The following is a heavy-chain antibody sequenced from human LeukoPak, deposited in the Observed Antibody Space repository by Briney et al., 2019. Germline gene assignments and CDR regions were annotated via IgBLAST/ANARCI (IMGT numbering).Heavy chain of an antibody. CDR3: AKNGDRGAYCSGGSCYPYYYYNMDV. Sequence: GGSLRLSCAASGFTVSSNYMSWVRQAPGKGLEWVSVIYRGGTTDCADSVKGRFTISRDNSKNTLYLQMNSLRAEDTAIYYCAKNGDRGAYCSGGSCYPYYYYNMDVWGKGTTVTISS. D-gene: IGHD2-15*01. J-gene: IGHJ6*03. V-gene: IGHV3-53*01. CDR2: IYRGGTT. CDR1: GFTVSSNY.